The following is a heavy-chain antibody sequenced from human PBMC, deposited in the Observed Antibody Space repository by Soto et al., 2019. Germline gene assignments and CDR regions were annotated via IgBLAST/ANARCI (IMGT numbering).Heavy chain of an antibody. CDR1: GFTFTRYS. CDR2: ISSTTNYI. Sequence: GGSLRLSCAASGFTFTRYSMNWVRQAPGKGLEWVSSISSTTNYIYYGDSMKGRFTISRDSAKNSLYLEMNSLRAEDTAVYYCARESEDLTSNFDYWGQGTLVTVSS. V-gene: IGHV3-21*06. J-gene: IGHJ4*02. CDR3: ARESEDLTSNFDY.